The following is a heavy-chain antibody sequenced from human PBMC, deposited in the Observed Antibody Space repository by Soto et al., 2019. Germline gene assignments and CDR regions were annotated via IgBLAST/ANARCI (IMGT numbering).Heavy chain of an antibody. CDR1: GFTFTRYS. CDR2: ISSTTNYI. Sequence: GGSLRLSCAASGFTFTRYSMNWVRQAPGKGLEWVSSISSTTNYIYYGDSMKGRFTISRDSAKNSLYLEMNSLRAEDTAVYYCARESEDLTSNFDYWGQGTLVTVSS. V-gene: IGHV3-21*06. J-gene: IGHJ4*02. CDR3: ARESEDLTSNFDY.